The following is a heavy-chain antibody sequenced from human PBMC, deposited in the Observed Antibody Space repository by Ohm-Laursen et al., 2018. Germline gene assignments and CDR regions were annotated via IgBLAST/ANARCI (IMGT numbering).Heavy chain of an antibody. Sequence: SLRLSCSAFGFTFSNYGMHWVRQAPGRGLEWVAVIWFDGSNKYYADSVKGRFTISRDNSKNTLYLQMNSLRAEDTAVYYCAKIMELVYYDTSGYSSLDHWGQGTLVTVSS. CDR1: GFTFSNYG. CDR2: IWFDGSNK. CDR3: AKIMELVYYDTSGYSSLDH. D-gene: IGHD3-22*01. J-gene: IGHJ4*02. V-gene: IGHV3-33*06.